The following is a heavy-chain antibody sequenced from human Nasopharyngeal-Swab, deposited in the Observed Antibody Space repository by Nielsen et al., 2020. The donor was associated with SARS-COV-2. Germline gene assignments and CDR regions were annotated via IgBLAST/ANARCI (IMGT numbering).Heavy chain of an antibody. CDR3: AGDYGGFSGLDF. D-gene: IGHD4-23*01. V-gene: IGHV4-59*12. J-gene: IGHJ4*02. CDR2: IYYSGST. CDR1: GGSISSYY. Sequence: GSLRLSCTVSGGSISSYYWSWIRQPPGKGLEWIGYIYYSGSTNYNPSLKSRVTISVDTSGNQFFLSLSSVTAADTALYYCAGDYGGFSGLDFWGQGTLVTVSS.